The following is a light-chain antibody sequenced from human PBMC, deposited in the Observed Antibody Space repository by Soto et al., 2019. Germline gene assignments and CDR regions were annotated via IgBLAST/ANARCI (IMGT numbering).Light chain of an antibody. CDR1: QSISSW. Sequence: DIQMTQSPSTLPASVGDRVTITCRASQSISSWLAWYQQKPGKAPKLLIYDASSLESGVPSRFSGSGSGTEFTLTISSLQPDDFATYYCQQYTSYSWTFGQGTKVEIK. CDR3: QQYTSYSWT. J-gene: IGKJ1*01. CDR2: DAS. V-gene: IGKV1-5*01.